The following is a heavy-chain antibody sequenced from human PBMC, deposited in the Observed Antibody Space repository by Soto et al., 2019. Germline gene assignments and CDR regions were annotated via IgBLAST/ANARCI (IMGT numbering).Heavy chain of an antibody. D-gene: IGHD5-18*01. CDR1: GYTLTELS. V-gene: IGHV1-24*01. CDR3: ATVRIQLWLHEGDAFDI. Sequence: ASVKVSCKVSGYTLTELSMHWVRQAPGKGLEWMGGFDPEDGETIYAQKFQGRVTMTEDTSTDTAYMELSSLRSEDTAVYHCATVRIQLWLHEGDAFDIWGQGTMVTVSS. CDR2: FDPEDGET. J-gene: IGHJ3*02.